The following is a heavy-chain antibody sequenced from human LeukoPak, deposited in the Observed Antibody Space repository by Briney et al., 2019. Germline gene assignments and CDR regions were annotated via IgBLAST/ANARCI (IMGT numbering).Heavy chain of an antibody. Sequence: PGGSLRLSCAASGFTFSSYGMNWVRQAPGKGLEWVSSISGSGDDPSYADSVKGRFTISRDNSRNTLYLQMNSLRAEDTAVYYCAKQFVDIWGQGTLVTVSS. CDR1: GFTFSSYG. CDR3: AKQFVDI. V-gene: IGHV3-23*01. CDR2: ISGSGDDP. D-gene: IGHD5-24*01. J-gene: IGHJ5*02.